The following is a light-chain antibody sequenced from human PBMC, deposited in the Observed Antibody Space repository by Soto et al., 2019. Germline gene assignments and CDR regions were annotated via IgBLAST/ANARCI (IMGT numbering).Light chain of an antibody. CDR3: AAWDDSLSGVV. V-gene: IGLV1-47*01. J-gene: IGLJ2*01. CDR1: SSNIGINY. CDR2: RNN. Sequence: QAVVTQPPSASGTPGQRVTVSCSGSSSNIGINYVYWYQHLPGTAPKLLIYRNNQRPSGVPDRFSGSKSGTSASLAISGLRSEDEADYYCAAWDDSLSGVVFGGGTKLTVL.